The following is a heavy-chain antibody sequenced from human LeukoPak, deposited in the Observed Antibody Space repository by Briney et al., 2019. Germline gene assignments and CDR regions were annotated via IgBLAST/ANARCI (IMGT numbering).Heavy chain of an antibody. Sequence: GGSLRLSCAASGFTVSSNYMSWVRQAPGKGLEWVSVIYSGGSTYYADSVKGRFTISRDNAKYSLYLQMNSLRDEDTAVYYCARWWNAFDIWGQGTMVTVSS. CDR2: IYSGGST. CDR3: ARWWNAFDI. J-gene: IGHJ3*02. D-gene: IGHD2-15*01. V-gene: IGHV3-53*01. CDR1: GFTVSSNY.